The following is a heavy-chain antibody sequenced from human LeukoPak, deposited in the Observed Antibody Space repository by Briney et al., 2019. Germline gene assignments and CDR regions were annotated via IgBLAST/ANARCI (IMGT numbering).Heavy chain of an antibody. V-gene: IGHV3-30*02. CDR2: IRYDGSNK. J-gene: IGHJ6*03. D-gene: IGHD5-18*01. CDR3: AKGEGYSYGYPPDYYYMDV. CDR1: GFTFSSYG. Sequence: PGTSLRLSCAASGFTFSSYGMHWVRQAPGKGLEWVAFIRYDGSNKYYADSVKGRFTISRDNSKNTLYLQMNSLRAEDTAVYYCAKGEGYSYGYPPDYYYMDVWGKGTTVTVSS.